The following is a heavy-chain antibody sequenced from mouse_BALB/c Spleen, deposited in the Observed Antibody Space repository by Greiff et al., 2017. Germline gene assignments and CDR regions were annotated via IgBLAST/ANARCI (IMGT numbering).Heavy chain of an antibody. J-gene: IGHJ3*01. CDR3: ARPITTVVAPFAD. Sequence: VQLQQSGPELVKPGASVKISCKASGYTFTDYNMHWVKQSHGKSLEWIGYIYPYNGGTGYNQKFKSKATLTVDNSSSTAYMELRSLTAEDSAVYYCARPITTVVAPFADWGQGTLVTVSA. CDR1: GYTFTDYN. D-gene: IGHD1-1*01. V-gene: IGHV1S29*02. CDR2: IYPYNGGT.